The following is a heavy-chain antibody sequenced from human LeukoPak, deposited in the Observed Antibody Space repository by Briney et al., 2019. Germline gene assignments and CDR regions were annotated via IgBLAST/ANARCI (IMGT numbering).Heavy chain of an antibody. Sequence: ASVKVSCKASGYTFTGYYMHWVRQAPGQGLEWMGWINPNSGGTNYAQKFQGRVTMTRDTSISTAYMELRSLRFDDTAMYYCVKDWHILTGRNCFDPWGQGTLVTVSS. J-gene: IGHJ5*02. CDR1: GYTFTGYY. CDR3: VKDWHILTGRNCFDP. V-gene: IGHV1-2*02. CDR2: INPNSGGT. D-gene: IGHD3-9*01.